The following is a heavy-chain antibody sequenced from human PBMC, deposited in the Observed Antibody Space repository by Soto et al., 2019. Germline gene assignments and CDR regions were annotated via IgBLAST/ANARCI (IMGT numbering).Heavy chain of an antibody. J-gene: IGHJ6*03. V-gene: IGHV3-66*01. CDR1: GFTVSSNY. CDR2: IYSGGST. D-gene: IGHD3-10*01. Sequence: EVQLVESGGGLVQPGGSLRLSCAASGFTVSSNYMSWVRQAPGKGLEWVSVIYSGGSTYYADSVKGRFTISRDNSKNTLYLQMNSLRAEDTAVYYCARDSHSGVITYYRYYYMDVWGKGTTVTVSS. CDR3: ARDSHSGVITYYRYYYMDV.